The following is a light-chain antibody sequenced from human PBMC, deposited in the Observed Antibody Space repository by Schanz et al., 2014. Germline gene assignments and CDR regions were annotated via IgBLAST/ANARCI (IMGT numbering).Light chain of an antibody. CDR3: SSYAGNKYV. Sequence: QSALTQPASVSGSPGQSITISCTGTSSDVGSYNLVSWYQQHPGKAPKLMIYDVSNRPSGVSNRFSGSKSGITASLTISGLQAEDEADYYCSSYAGNKYVFGTGTKLTVL. V-gene: IGLV2-23*02. CDR1: SSDVGSYNL. J-gene: IGLJ1*01. CDR2: DVS.